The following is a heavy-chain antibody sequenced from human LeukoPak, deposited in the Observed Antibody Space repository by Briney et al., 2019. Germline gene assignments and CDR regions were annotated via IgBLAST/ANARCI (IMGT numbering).Heavy chain of an antibody. CDR1: GGSITSYY. CDR2: IYYSGNT. D-gene: IGHD3-3*01. J-gene: IGHJ6*02. V-gene: IGHV4-59*01. Sequence: SETLSLTCTVSGGSITSYYWSWIRQPPGKGLEWIGYIYYSGNTNYSPSLKSRVTISVDTSENQFSLKLSSVTAADTAVYYCASPWEIFGVVSPYYYYGLHVWGQGTTVTVSS. CDR3: ASPWEIFGVVSPYYYYGLHV.